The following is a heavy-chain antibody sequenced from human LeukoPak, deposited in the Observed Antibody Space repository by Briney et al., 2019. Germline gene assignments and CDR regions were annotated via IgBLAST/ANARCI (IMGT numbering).Heavy chain of an antibody. CDR1: GFTFSSYG. CDR3: AKDRRVSMIDPFDY. Sequence: GGSLRLSCAASGFTFSSYGMSWVRQAPGKGLEWVSAISGGGGSTYYADSVKGRFTISRDNSKNTLYLQMNSLRAEDTAVYYCAKDRRVSMIDPFDYWGQGTLVTVSS. D-gene: IGHD2/OR15-2a*01. CDR2: ISGGGGST. V-gene: IGHV3-23*01. J-gene: IGHJ4*02.